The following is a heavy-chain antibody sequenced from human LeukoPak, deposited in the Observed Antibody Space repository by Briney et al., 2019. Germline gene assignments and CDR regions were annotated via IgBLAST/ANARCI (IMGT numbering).Heavy chain of an antibody. CDR2: ISSSGSTI. J-gene: IGHJ4*02. Sequence: GGSLRLSCAASGFTFSSYEMNWVRQAPGKGLEWVSYISSSGSTIYYADSVKGRFTISRDNAKNSLYLQMNSLRTEDTAVYYCAKDLPRPYYLDSTDYDLPGGWGQGTLVTVPS. CDR1: GFTFSSYE. CDR3: AKDLPRPYYLDSTDYDLPGG. D-gene: IGHD3-22*01. V-gene: IGHV3-48*03.